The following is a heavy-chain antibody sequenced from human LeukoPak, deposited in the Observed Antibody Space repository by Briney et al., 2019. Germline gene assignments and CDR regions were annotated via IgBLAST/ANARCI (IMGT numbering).Heavy chain of an antibody. CDR1: GFSFSRYW. V-gene: IGHV3-7*05. J-gene: IGHJ4*02. CDR3: ARGEAFCDY. CDR2: IKEDGTKT. Sequence: PGGSLRLSCAAFGFSFSRYWMTWVRQAPGKGLEWVANIKEDGTKTYYVDSVKGRFTVSRDNAQNSLYLQMNSLTPEDTAVYFCARGEAFCDYWGQGALVTVSS.